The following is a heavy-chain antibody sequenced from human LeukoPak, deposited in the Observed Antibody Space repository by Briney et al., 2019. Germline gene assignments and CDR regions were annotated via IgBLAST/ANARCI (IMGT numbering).Heavy chain of an antibody. J-gene: IGHJ6*03. D-gene: IGHD6-13*01. CDR3: ARDTALGKQQLDYYYMDV. V-gene: IGHV1-69*13. CDR1: RGTFSSYA. CDR2: IIPNFGTA. Sequence: SVKVSCKASRGTFSSYAISWVRQAPGRGLEWMGGIIPNFGTANYAQKFQGRVTITADESTSTAYMELSSLRSEDTAVYYCARDTALGKQQLDYYYMDVWGKGTTVTISS.